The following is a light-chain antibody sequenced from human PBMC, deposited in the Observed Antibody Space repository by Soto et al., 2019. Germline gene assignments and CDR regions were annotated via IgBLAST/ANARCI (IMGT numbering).Light chain of an antibody. Sequence: QSVLTQPASVSGSPGQSITISCTGTSSDVGGYNYVSWYQQHPGKAPKLMIYDVSNRPSGISNRFSGSKSGNTASLTISGLQAEDEADYYCSSYASSSTLEVVFGGGTKLTV. CDR3: SSYASSSTLEVV. J-gene: IGLJ2*01. CDR2: DVS. CDR1: SSDVGGYNY. V-gene: IGLV2-14*01.